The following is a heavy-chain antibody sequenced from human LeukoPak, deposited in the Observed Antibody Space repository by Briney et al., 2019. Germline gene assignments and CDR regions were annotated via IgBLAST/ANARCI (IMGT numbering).Heavy chain of an antibody. CDR2: ISSSSSYI. CDR1: GFTFSSYS. J-gene: IGHJ4*02. V-gene: IGHV3-21*01. Sequence: PGGSLRLSCAASGFTFSSYSMNWVRQAPGKGLEWVSSISSSSSYIYYADSVKGRFTISRDNAKKSLYLQMNSLRAEDTAVYYCARVYQGVSLFDGIDYWGQGTLVTVSS. CDR3: ARVYQGVSLFDGIDY. D-gene: IGHD3-10*01.